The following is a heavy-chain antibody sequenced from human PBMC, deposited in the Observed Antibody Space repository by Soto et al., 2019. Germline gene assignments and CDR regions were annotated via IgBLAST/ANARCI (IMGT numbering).Heavy chain of an antibody. D-gene: IGHD3-22*01. V-gene: IGHV1-46*01. CDR2: INPSGGST. Sequence: QVQVAQSGAEVKRPGASVKVSCWASGYPFTNFSIHWVRQAPGQGLEWMGIINPSGGSTAYAQKFLGRVTMTRDTSTSTVYMEVSSLRSEDTAVYYYARADYYGSSGYHLDYWGQGTLVTVSS. CDR1: GYPFTNFS. J-gene: IGHJ4*02. CDR3: ARADYYGSSGYHLDY.